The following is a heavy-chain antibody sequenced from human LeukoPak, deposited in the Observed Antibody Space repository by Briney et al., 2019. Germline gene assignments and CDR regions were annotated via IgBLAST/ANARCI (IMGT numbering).Heavy chain of an antibody. CDR3: AAESVTTSKHAFDI. V-gene: IGHV1-2*02. Sequence: GASVKVSCMASGYTFTSYYMHWVRQAPGQGPEWMGWIQPKSGGTIYAQRFQGRVTITRDMSTSTAYMELSSLRSEDTAVYYCAAESVTTSKHAFDIWGQGTMVTVSS. D-gene: IGHD5-12*01. CDR2: IQPKSGGT. CDR1: GYTFTSYY. J-gene: IGHJ3*02.